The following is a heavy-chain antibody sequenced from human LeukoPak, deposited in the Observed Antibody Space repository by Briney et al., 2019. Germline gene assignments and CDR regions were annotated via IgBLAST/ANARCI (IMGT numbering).Heavy chain of an antibody. CDR2: ISYDGSNK. Sequence: GGSLRLSCAASGFTFSSYAMHWVRQAPGKGLEWVAVISYDGSNKYYADSVKGRFTISRDNSKNTLYLQMNSLRAEDTAVYYCARDLTDWGQGTLVTVSS. CDR3: ARDLTD. V-gene: IGHV3-30-3*01. J-gene: IGHJ4*02. CDR1: GFTFSSYA.